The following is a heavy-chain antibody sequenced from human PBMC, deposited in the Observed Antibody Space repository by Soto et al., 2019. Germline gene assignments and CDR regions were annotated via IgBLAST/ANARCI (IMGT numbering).Heavy chain of an antibody. CDR3: ARGGFCTNGVCYPHYYYYYGMDV. J-gene: IGHJ6*02. V-gene: IGHV3-48*02. D-gene: IGHD2-8*01. CDR1: GFTFSSYS. CDR2: ISSSSTI. Sequence: XESLRLSCAASGFTFSSYSMNWVRQAPGKGLEWVSYISSSSTIYYADSVKGRFTISRDNAKNSLYLQMNSLRDEDTAVYYCARGGFCTNGVCYPHYYYYYGMDVWGQGTTVTVSS.